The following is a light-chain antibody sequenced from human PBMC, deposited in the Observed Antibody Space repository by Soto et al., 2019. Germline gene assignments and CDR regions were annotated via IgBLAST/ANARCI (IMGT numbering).Light chain of an antibody. Sequence: DIVLTQSPATLSLSPGERATLSCRASQSVSRKLAWYQQKPGQAPRLLIYDASNRATGIPARFSGSGSGTDFTLTISRLEPEAFAIYYCQQHSNFFGPGTTVDIK. V-gene: IGKV3-11*01. CDR3: QQHSNF. CDR1: QSVSRK. CDR2: DAS. J-gene: IGKJ3*01.